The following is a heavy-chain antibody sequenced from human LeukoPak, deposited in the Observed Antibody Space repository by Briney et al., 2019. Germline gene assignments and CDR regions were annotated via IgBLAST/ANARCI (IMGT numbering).Heavy chain of an antibody. Sequence: SVKVSCKASGGTFSSYAISWVRQAPGQGLEWMGGIIPIFGTVNYAQKFQGRVTITTDESTSTAYMELSSLRSEDTAVYYCARGVTDDSSGYYYMDVWGKGTTVTVSS. D-gene: IGHD3-22*01. CDR2: IIPIFGTV. J-gene: IGHJ6*03. CDR3: ARGVTDDSSGYYYMDV. CDR1: GGTFSSYA. V-gene: IGHV1-69*05.